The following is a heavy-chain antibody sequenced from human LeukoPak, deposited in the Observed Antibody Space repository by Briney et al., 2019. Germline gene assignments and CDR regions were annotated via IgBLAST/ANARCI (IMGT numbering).Heavy chain of an antibody. CDR1: GYTFTGYY. CDR3: APTHGNGYYYYDY. CDR2: IDPNNGGT. D-gene: IGHD5-12*01. Sequence: ASVKVSCKASGYTFTGYYIHWVRQAPGQGPEWMGWIDPNNGGTDHAQRFQGRVTMTRNTSISTAYMELTNLRSDDTAVYYCAPTHGNGYYYYDYWGQGTQVTVSS. J-gene: IGHJ4*02. V-gene: IGHV1-2*02.